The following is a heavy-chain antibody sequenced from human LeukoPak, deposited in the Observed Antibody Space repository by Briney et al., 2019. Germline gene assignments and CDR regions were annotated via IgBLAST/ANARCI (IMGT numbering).Heavy chain of an antibody. J-gene: IGHJ4*02. V-gene: IGHV1-2*02. CDR3: ARVATIRLPYLDY. CDR2: INPNSGGT. D-gene: IGHD5-24*01. CDR1: GYTFTGYY. Sequence: ASVKVSCKASGYTFTGYYMHWVRQAPGQGLEWRGWINPNSGGTNYAQKFQGRVTMTRDTSISTAYMELSRLRSDDTAVYYCARVATIRLPYLDYWGQGTLVTVSS.